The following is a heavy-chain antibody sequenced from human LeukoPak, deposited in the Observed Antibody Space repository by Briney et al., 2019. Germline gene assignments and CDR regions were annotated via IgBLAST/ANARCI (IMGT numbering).Heavy chain of an antibody. J-gene: IGHJ5*02. V-gene: IGHV1-18*01. CDR3: ARVALAAAGPTDYNWFDP. D-gene: IGHD6-13*01. Sequence: ASVKVSCKASGYTFTSYGISWVRQAPGQGLEWMGWISAYNGNTNYAQKLQGRVTMTTDTSTNTAYMELRSLRSDDTAVYYCARVALAAAGPTDYNWFDPWGQGTLVTVSS. CDR2: ISAYNGNT. CDR1: GYTFTSYG.